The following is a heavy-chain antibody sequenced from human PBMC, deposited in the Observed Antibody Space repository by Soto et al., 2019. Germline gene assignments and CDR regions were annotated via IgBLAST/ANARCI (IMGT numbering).Heavy chain of an antibody. CDR2: IGAYNGNT. J-gene: IGHJ4*02. V-gene: IGHV1-18*01. CDR1: GYTFTSYC. D-gene: IGHD4-17*01. Sequence: ALVKVSCKASGYTFTSYCLRWVRQAPGQGLEWMGWIGAYNGNTNYAQKLQGRVTMTTDTSTSTAYMELRSLRSDDTAVYYCARYGDLFDYWGQGTLVTVSS. CDR3: ARYGDLFDY.